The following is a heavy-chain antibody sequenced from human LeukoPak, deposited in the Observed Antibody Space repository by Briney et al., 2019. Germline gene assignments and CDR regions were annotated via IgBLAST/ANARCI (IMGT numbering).Heavy chain of an antibody. D-gene: IGHD3-10*01. Sequence: ASVKVSCKASGYTFTSYDINWVRQATGQGLEWMGWMNPNSGNTGYAQKFQGRVTMTRNTSISTAYMELSSLRSEDTAVYYCARHYYGSGSRPFGYWGQGTLVTVSS. J-gene: IGHJ4*02. V-gene: IGHV1-8*01. CDR2: MNPNSGNT. CDR3: ARHYYGSGSRPFGY. CDR1: GYTFTSYD.